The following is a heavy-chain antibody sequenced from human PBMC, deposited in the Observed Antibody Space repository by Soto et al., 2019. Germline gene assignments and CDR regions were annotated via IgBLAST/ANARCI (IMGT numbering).Heavy chain of an antibody. D-gene: IGHD3-22*01. J-gene: IGHJ6*02. Sequence: PGGSLRLSCAASGFTFSSYSMNWVRQAPGKGLEWVSSISSSSSYIYYADSVKGRFTISRDNAKNSLYLQMNSLRAEDTAVYYCERVTTQGYGMDVWGQGTTVTVSS. CDR3: ERVTTQGYGMDV. V-gene: IGHV3-21*01. CDR2: ISSSSSYI. CDR1: GFTFSSYS.